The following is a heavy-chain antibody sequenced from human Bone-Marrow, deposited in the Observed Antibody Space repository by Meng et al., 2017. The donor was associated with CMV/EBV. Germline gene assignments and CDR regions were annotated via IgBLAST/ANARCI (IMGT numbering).Heavy chain of an antibody. CDR2: INPNSGDT. CDR1: GYNLNGYY. V-gene: IGHV1-2*02. J-gene: IGHJ4*02. Sequence: QVQLVQSGAEVKKSGASVKVSCKASGYNLNGYYIHWVRQAPGQGLEWMGWINPNSGDTHYAQKFQGRVTMTRETSISTACMELSRLRFDDTAVYFCARDPLAAPGNGYWGQGTLVTVSS. D-gene: IGHD6-13*01. CDR3: ARDPLAAPGNGY.